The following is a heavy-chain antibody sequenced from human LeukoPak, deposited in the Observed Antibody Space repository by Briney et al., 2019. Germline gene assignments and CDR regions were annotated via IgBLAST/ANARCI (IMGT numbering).Heavy chain of an antibody. CDR2: ISGGSTST. V-gene: IGHV3-21*01. J-gene: IGHJ6*02. Sequence: GGSLRLSCAVSGFTFSRYSMNWVRQAPGKGLEWVSVISGGSTSTFYADSVRGRFTISRDNAKNSLYLQMDSLRAEDTAVYYCARNTPSLSTNGMDVWGQGTTVTVSS. CDR1: GFTFSRYS. D-gene: IGHD3-3*02. CDR3: ARNTPSLSTNGMDV.